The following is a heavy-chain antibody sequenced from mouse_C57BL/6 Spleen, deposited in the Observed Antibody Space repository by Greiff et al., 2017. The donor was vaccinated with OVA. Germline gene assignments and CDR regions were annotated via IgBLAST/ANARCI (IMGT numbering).Heavy chain of an antibody. D-gene: IGHD2-4*01. CDR3: AKKKDDYDWYFEV. V-gene: IGHV2-5*01. CDR2: ICRGGSA. Sequence: VQLQQSGPGLVQPSQSLSITCTVSGFSLTSYGVHWVSQSPGKGLEWLGVICRGGSADYNAAFMSRLTITKDNSKSPVFFKMNSLQADNTAIYYCAKKKDDYDWYFEVWGTGTTVTVAA. J-gene: IGHJ1*03. CDR1: GFSLTSYG.